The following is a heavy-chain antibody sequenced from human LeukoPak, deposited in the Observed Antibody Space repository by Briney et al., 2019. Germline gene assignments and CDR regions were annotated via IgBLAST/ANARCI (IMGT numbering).Heavy chain of an antibody. CDR1: GYSLSSGYS. D-gene: IGHD5-24*01. CDR3: ARHGPGRDGSIDEDY. CDR2: IYHSGST. V-gene: IGHV4-38-2*01. J-gene: IGHJ4*02. Sequence: SETLSLTCAVSGYSLSSGYSWCGIRQPPGKGGWWIGSIYHSGSTYYKPSLKRRVTISVDTPKNPLCLKLSAVTAADTAVYYCARHGPGRDGSIDEDYWGQGTLVTVSS.